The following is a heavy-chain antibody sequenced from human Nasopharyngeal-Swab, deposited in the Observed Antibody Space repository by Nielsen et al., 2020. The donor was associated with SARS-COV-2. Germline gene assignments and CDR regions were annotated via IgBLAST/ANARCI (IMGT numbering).Heavy chain of an antibody. CDR1: GYTFTGYY. CDR2: INPNSGGT. CDR3: TLAAAERSHTGRYGMDV. V-gene: IGHV1-2*04. Sequence: ASVKVSCKASGYTFTGYYMHWVRQAPGQGLEWMGWINPNSGGTNYAQKFQGWVTMTRDTSISTAYMELSRLRSDDTAVYYCTLAAAERSHTGRYGMDVWGQGTTVTVSS. J-gene: IGHJ6*02. D-gene: IGHD6-13*01.